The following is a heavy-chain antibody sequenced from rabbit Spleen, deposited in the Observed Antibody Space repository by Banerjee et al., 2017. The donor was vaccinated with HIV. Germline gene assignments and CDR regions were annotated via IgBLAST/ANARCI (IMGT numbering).Heavy chain of an antibody. CDR2: IAGDSSGFT. J-gene: IGHJ6*01. V-gene: IGHV1S40*01. D-gene: IGHD7-1*01. CDR1: GFSFSRNEY. CDR3: ARDTGTSFSSYGMDL. Sequence: QSLEESGGDLGKPGASLTLTCTASGFSFSRNEYMCWVRQAPGKGLEWISCIAGDSSGFTYSATWTKGRFTCSKSSSSTVTLQMTSLTVADTATYFCARDTGTSFSSYGMDLWGQGTLFTVS.